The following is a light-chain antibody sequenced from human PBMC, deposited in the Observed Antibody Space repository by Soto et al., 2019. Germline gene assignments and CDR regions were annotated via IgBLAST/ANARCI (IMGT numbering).Light chain of an antibody. CDR3: QQYGSSPWT. CDR1: QSVSSSY. Sequence: EIVLTQSPGTLSLSPGERATLSCRASQSVSSSYLAWYQQKPGQAPRVLIYGASSRATGIPDRFSGSGSGTDFTLTISRLESEDFAVYYCQQYGSSPWTFGQGTKVDI. V-gene: IGKV3-20*01. J-gene: IGKJ1*01. CDR2: GAS.